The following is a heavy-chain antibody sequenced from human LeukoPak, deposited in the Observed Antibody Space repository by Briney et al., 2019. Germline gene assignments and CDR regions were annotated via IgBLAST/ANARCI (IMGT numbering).Heavy chain of an antibody. V-gene: IGHV1-18*01. CDR1: GGTFSSYA. Sequence: ASVKASCKASGGTFSSYAISWVRQAPGQGLEWMGWISAYNGNTNFAQKLQGRVTMTTDTSTSTAYMDLRSLRSDDTAVYYCARDQAATNTQVRFCLDWGQGTLITVSS. CDR3: ARDQAATNTQVRFCLD. D-gene: IGHD3-9*01. CDR2: ISAYNGNT. J-gene: IGHJ4*02.